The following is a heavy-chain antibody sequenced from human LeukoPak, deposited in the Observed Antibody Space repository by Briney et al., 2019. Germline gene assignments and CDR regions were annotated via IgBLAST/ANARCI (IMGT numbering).Heavy chain of an antibody. Sequence: ASVKVSCKAPGYTFTSYYMHWVRQAPGQGLEWMGIINPSGGSTSYAQKFQGRVTMTRDMSTSTVYMELSSLRSEDTAVYYCARDLISDTIFGVVTLFDYWGQGTLVTVSS. CDR2: INPSGGST. D-gene: IGHD3-3*01. V-gene: IGHV1-46*01. CDR1: GYTFTSYY. CDR3: ARDLISDTIFGVVTLFDY. J-gene: IGHJ4*02.